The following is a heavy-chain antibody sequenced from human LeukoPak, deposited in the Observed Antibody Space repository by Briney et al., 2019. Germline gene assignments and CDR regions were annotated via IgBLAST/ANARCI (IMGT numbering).Heavy chain of an antibody. D-gene: IGHD6-19*01. V-gene: IGHV1-3*01. J-gene: IGHJ4*02. Sequence: GASVKVSCKASGYTFTSYGISWVRQATGQRLEWMGWINAGNGNTKYSQKFQGRVTITRDTSASTAYMELSSLRSEDTAVYYCARGAVAGTFDYWGQGTLVTVSS. CDR1: GYTFTSYG. CDR2: INAGNGNT. CDR3: ARGAVAGTFDY.